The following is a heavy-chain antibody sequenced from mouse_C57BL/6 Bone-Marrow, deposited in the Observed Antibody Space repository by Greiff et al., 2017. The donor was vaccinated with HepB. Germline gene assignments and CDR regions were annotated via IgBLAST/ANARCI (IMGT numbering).Heavy chain of an antibody. V-gene: IGHV1-69*01. CDR1: GYTFTSYW. CDR2: IDPSDSYT. J-gene: IGHJ4*01. CDR3: ARAPNPYAMDY. Sequence: VQLQQPGAELVKPGASVKMSCKASGYTFTSYWMHWVKQRPGQGLEWIGEIDPSDSYTNYNQKFKGKSTLTVDKSSSTAYMQLSSLTSEDSAVYYCARAPNPYAMDYWGQGTSVTVSS. D-gene: IGHD4-1*01.